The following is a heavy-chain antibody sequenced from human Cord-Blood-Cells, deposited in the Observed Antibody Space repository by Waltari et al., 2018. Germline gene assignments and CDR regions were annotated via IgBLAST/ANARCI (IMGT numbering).Heavy chain of an antibody. CDR3: ARRAGIAARNWFDP. D-gene: IGHD6-6*01. Sequence: QLQLQESGPGLVKPSETLSLTCTVSGGSISSSSYYWGWIRQPPGKGLEWIGSIYYSGSHYYNPSLKSRVTISVDTSKNQFSLKLSSVTAADTAVYYCARRAGIAARNWFDPWGQGTLVTVSS. CDR1: GGSISSSSYY. CDR2: IYYSGSH. J-gene: IGHJ5*02. V-gene: IGHV4-39*01.